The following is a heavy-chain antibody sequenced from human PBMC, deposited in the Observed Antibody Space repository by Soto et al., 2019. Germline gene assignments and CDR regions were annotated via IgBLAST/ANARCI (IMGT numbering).Heavy chain of an antibody. V-gene: IGHV4-59*01. J-gene: IGHJ4*02. CDR2: IYYSGST. Sequence: QVQLQESGPGLVKPSETLSLTCTVSGGSISRYYWSWIRQPPGKGLEWIGYIYYSGSTNYNPSLKSRVTIAVDTSKNQFSLKLSSVTAADPAVYYCARVTFSGWYVFDYWGQGTLVTVSS. CDR3: ARVTFSGWYVFDY. CDR1: GGSISRYY. D-gene: IGHD6-19*01.